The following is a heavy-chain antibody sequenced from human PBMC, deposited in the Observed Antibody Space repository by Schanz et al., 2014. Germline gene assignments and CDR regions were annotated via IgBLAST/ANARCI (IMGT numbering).Heavy chain of an antibody. J-gene: IGHJ4*02. CDR3: AKWGVDYYFDS. V-gene: IGHV3-33*06. Sequence: LVESGGGVVQPGRSLRLSCAASGFTFSSYGMHWVRQVPGKGLEWVAVVCYDGSKKYYADSVKGRFTTSRDNSKNTLYLQMNSLRVEDTAVYYCAKWGVDYYFDSWGQGTLVTVPS. CDR2: VCYDGSKK. CDR1: GFTFSSYG. D-gene: IGHD2-8*01.